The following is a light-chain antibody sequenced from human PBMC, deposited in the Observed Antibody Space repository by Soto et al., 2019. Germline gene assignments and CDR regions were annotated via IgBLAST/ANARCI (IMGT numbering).Light chain of an antibody. Sequence: DIQMTQSPSVVSASVGDRVTITCRASQGISRWLAWYQQRPGKAPELLIYGASSLHSGVPSRFSGSGSGTDFTLTISSLQPEDFATYYCQQYNIFPLTFGQGTRLEIK. CDR3: QQYNIFPLT. CDR1: QGISRW. J-gene: IGKJ5*01. CDR2: GAS. V-gene: IGKV1-12*01.